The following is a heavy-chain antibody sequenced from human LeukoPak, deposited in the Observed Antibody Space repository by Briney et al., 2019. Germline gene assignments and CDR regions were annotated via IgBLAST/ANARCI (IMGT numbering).Heavy chain of an antibody. CDR1: GFTFSSYG. Sequence: GGSLRLACAASGFTFSSYGMHWVRQAPGKGLEWVALIKPDGSNKYYADSVKGRFTISRDNSKHTLHLQMNSLRAEDTAGYYCARSRAFDHWGQGTLVTVSS. CDR3: ARSRAFDH. V-gene: IGHV3-30*02. J-gene: IGHJ5*02. CDR2: IKPDGSNK.